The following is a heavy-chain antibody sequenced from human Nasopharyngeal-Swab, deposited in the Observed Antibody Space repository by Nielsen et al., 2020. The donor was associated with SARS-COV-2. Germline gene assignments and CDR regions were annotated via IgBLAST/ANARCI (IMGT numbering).Heavy chain of an antibody. CDR1: GYTLTELS. V-gene: IGHV1-24*01. CDR3: ATVGRLRDDAFDI. D-gene: IGHD4-17*01. J-gene: IGHJ3*02. CDR2: FDPEDGER. Sequence: ASVKVSCKVSGYTLTELSMHWVRQAPGKGLEWMGGFDPEDGERIYAQKFHGRVSMTEDTSTDTGYMELSSLRYEDTAVYYCATVGRLRDDAFDIWGQVTMVTVSS.